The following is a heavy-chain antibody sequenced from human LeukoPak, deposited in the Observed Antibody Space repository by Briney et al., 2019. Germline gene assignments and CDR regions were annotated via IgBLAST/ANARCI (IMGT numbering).Heavy chain of an antibody. D-gene: IGHD2-15*01. J-gene: IGHJ4*02. Sequence: SETLSLTCAAYGGSFSGYYWSWIRQPPGEGLEWIGEINPSGSTDYNPSLESRVTISVDTSKNQFSLKLSSVTAADTAVYYCAREKGYCSGGSCYGGTFDYWGQGTLVTVSS. V-gene: IGHV4-34*01. CDR2: INPSGST. CDR1: GGSFSGYY. CDR3: AREKGYCSGGSCYGGTFDY.